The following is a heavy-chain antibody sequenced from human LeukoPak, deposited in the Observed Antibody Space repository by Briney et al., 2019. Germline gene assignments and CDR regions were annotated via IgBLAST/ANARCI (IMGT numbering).Heavy chain of an antibody. CDR3: ARRASGSYFDVYFDY. J-gene: IGHJ4*02. V-gene: IGHV1-46*01. D-gene: IGHD1-26*01. CDR1: GYTFTGYY. CDR2: INPSGGST. Sequence: ASVKVSCKASGYTFTGYYMHWVRQAPGQGLEWMGIINPSGGSTSYAQKFQGRVTMTRDMSTSTVYMELSSLRSEDTAVYYCARRASGSYFDVYFDYWGQGTLVTVSS.